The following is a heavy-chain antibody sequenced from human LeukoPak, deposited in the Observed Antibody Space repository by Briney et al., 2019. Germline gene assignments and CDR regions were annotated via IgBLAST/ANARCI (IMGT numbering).Heavy chain of an antibody. CDR3: ARDVWDWYFDL. J-gene: IGHJ2*01. Sequence: SETLSLTCTVSGGSISSGSYYWSWIRQPAGKGLEWIGRIYTSGSTNYNPSLKSRVTISVDTSKNLFSLKLSSVTAADTAVYYCARDVWDWYFDLWGRGTLVTVSS. CDR1: GGSISSGSYY. CDR2: IYTSGST. V-gene: IGHV4-61*02. D-gene: IGHD1-26*01.